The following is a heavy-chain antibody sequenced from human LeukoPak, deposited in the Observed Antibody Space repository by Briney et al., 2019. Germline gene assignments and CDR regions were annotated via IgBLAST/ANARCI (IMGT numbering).Heavy chain of an antibody. CDR3: AKELVGSYVESRGDY. J-gene: IGHJ4*02. V-gene: IGHV3-23*01. D-gene: IGHD1-26*01. CDR1: GFTFSSYA. CDR2: ISGSSGST. Sequence: PGGSLRLSCAASGFTFSSYAMSWVRQAPGKGLEWVSAISGSSGSTYYADSVKGRFTISRDNSKNTLYLQMNSLRAEDTAVYYCAKELVGSYVESRGDYWGQGTLVTVSS.